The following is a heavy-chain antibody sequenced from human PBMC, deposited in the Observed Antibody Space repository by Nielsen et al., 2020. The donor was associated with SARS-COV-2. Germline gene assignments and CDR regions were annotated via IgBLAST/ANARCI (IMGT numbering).Heavy chain of an antibody. CDR3: ARSTADGYYFDY. V-gene: IGHV4-4*02. Sequence: SETLSLTCAVSGGSISSSNWWSWVRQPPGKVLEWIGEIYHSGSTNYNPSLKSRVTISVDKSKNQFSLKLSSVTAADTAVYYCARSTADGYYFDYWGQGTLVTVSS. J-gene: IGHJ4*02. CDR2: IYHSGST. CDR1: GGSISSSNW.